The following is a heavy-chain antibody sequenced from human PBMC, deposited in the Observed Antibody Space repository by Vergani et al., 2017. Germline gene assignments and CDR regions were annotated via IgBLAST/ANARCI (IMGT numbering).Heavy chain of an antibody. J-gene: IGHJ6*02. CDR2: IKSTFDRGTT. CDR1: GFSFRNGW. CDR3: TTDPRYCGDGSCYWLRDHHYYGMDV. D-gene: IGHD2-21*01. V-gene: IGHV3-15*07. Sequence: EVQLVESGGGIVKPGGSLRLSCVASGFSFRNGWMNWVGRTPGKGLEWVGRIKSTFDRGTTDYAAAVKGRFTISRDDSKNTLFLQMNGLKTEDIGVYYCTTDPRYCGDGSCYWLRDHHYYGMDVWGQGTTVTVSS.